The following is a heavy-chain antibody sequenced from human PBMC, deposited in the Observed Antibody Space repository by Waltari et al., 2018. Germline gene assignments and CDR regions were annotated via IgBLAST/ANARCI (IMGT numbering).Heavy chain of an antibody. CDR3: AHWAYFHDSSGYYYQN. CDR2: IYWDDDK. D-gene: IGHD3-22*01. V-gene: IGHV2-5*02. Sequence: QITLKESGPTLVKPTQTLTLTCTFSGFSISSLGVGVGWIRQPPGKALEWLALIYWDDDKRYSSSLKRRLTITKDASKNQVVLTMTNMDPEDTATYYCAHWAYFHDSSGYYYQNWGQGTLVTVSS. J-gene: IGHJ1*01. CDR1: GFSISSLGVG.